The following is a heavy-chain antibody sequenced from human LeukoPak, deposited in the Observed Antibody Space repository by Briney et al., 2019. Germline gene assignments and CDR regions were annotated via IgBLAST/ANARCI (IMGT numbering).Heavy chain of an antibody. Sequence: SQTLSLTCTVSGGSISSGDYYWSWIRQPPGKGLEWIVYIYYSGSTYYNPSLKSRVTISVDTSKNQFSLKLSSVTAADTAVYYCARVPPSYDSSGYYTYYFDYWGQGTLVTVSS. V-gene: IGHV4-30-4*08. CDR1: GGSISSGDYY. CDR3: ARVPPSYDSSGYYTYYFDY. D-gene: IGHD3-22*01. J-gene: IGHJ4*02. CDR2: IYYSGST.